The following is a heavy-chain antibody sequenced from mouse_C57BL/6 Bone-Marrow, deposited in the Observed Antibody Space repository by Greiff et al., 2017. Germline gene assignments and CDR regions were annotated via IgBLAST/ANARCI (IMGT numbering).Heavy chain of an antibody. J-gene: IGHJ3*01. V-gene: IGHV1-76*01. CDR1: GYTFPDYY. Sequence: QVQLQQSGAELVRPGASVKLSCKASGYTFPDYYINWVKQRPGQGLEWISRIYPGSGNTYYNEKFKGKATLTAEKSSSTAYMQLISLTSEDSAVYFCAREGSMDGYAVAYWGQGTLVTVSA. CDR3: AREGSMDGYAVAY. CDR2: IYPGSGNT. D-gene: IGHD2-2*01.